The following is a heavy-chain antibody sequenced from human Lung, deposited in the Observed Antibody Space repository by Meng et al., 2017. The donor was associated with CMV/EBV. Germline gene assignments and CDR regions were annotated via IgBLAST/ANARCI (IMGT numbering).Heavy chain of an antibody. CDR3: AKDSRSSSWYLLAAYYHGSDV. CDR2: IIPVVGTV. D-gene: IGHD6-13*01. V-gene: IGHV1-69*06. Sequence: SVKVSCKASGGTFSNYAITWVRQAPGQGLEWMGGIIPVVGTVHYAQRFQGRVTITADKFTSTVYMELSSLKSEDTAIYYCAKDSRSSSWYLLAAYYHGSDVWGQGTTVTVSS. J-gene: IGHJ6*02. CDR1: GGTFSNYA.